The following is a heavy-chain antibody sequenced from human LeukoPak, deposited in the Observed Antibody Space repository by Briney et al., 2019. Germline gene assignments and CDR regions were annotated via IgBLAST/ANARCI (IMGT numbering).Heavy chain of an antibody. Sequence: SETLSLTCAVSGGSINNNNWWTWVRQPPRKGMEWIGDISHGGTSNYNPSLQSRVTISQDKSKNHFSLNLTSVTAADTAVYYCAAQDYGGNIDFWGQGTLVTVSS. CDR3: AAQDYGGNIDF. V-gene: IGHV4-4*02. J-gene: IGHJ4*02. CDR1: GGSINNNNW. D-gene: IGHD4-23*01. CDR2: ISHGGTS.